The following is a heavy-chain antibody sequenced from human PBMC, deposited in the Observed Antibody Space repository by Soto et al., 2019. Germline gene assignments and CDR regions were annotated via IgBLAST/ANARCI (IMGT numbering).Heavy chain of an antibody. V-gene: IGHV3-21*01. D-gene: IGHD2-21*01. CDR3: ARAEVV. J-gene: IGHJ4*02. Sequence: EVQLVESGGGLVKPGGSLRLSCAASGFSFRTYTMNWVRQAPGKGLEWVSSISSNSIYIYYADSVKGRFTISRDNAKKSLYLQMNSLRAEDTAVYYCARAEVVRGQGTLVTVSS. CDR2: ISSNSIYI. CDR1: GFSFRTYT.